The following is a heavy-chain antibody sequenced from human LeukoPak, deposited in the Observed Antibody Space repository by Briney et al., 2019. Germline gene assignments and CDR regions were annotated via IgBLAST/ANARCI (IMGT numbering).Heavy chain of an antibody. J-gene: IGHJ4*02. Sequence: SQTLSLTCTVSGGSISSGSYYWSWIRQPAGKGLEWIGRIYTSGSTNYNPSLKSRVTISVDTSKNQFSLKLSSVTAADTAVYYCARDLGGSYYIDYWGQGTLVTVSS. CDR2: IYTSGST. CDR3: ARDLGGSYYIDY. V-gene: IGHV4-61*02. CDR1: GGSISSGSYY. D-gene: IGHD1-26*01.